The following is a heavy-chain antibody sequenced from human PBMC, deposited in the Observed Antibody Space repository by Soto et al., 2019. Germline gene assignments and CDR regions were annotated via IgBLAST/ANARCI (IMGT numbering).Heavy chain of an antibody. CDR2: INPNSGGT. J-gene: IGHJ4*02. CDR1: GYTFTGYY. Sequence: GDSVKVSCKASGYTFTGYYMHWVRQAPGQGLEWMGWINPNSGGTNYAQKFQGRVTMTRDTSISTAYMELSRLRSDDTAVYYCARDGDYYDSSGYFDYWGQGTLVTVSS. D-gene: IGHD3-22*01. V-gene: IGHV1-2*02. CDR3: ARDGDYYDSSGYFDY.